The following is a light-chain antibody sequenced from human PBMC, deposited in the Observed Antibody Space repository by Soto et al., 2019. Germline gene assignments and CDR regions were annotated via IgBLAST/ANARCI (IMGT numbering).Light chain of an antibody. Sequence: SYELTQPPSVSVSPGQTASITCSGDRLGDKFACWYQQKPGQSPVLVIYQDTKRPSGIPERFSGSNSGNTATLTISGTQAMDEADYYCQAWDSNTAIFGGGTKLTVL. CDR3: QAWDSNTAI. V-gene: IGLV3-1*01. J-gene: IGLJ2*01. CDR1: RLGDKF. CDR2: QDT.